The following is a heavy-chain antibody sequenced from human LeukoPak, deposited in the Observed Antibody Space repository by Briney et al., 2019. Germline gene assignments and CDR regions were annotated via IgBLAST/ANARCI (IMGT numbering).Heavy chain of an antibody. D-gene: IGHD6-13*01. CDR1: VGSFSGYY. J-gene: IGHJ5*02. CDR2: IHHSGST. CDR3: ARSYASSWYWNWFDP. V-gene: IGHV4-34*01. Sequence: SEALSLTCAVYVGSFSGYYWSWIRQPPGKGLELIGEIHHSGSTNYNPSLKSRVTIALDTSKNQFSLKLSSVTAADPAVYYCARSYASSWYWNWFDPWGQGTLVTVSS.